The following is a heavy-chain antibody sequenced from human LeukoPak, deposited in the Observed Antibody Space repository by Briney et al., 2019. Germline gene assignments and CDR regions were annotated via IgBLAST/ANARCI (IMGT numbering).Heavy chain of an antibody. V-gene: IGHV3-23*01. J-gene: IGHJ4*02. Sequence: GGSLRLSCAASGFTFSNYAMSWVRQAPGKGLDWVSSISGSGDRTYNADSVKDRFSISRDNSRNTLYLQMNNLRAEDTAVYYCAKGAGTRPFDHWGQGTLVTVSS. CDR2: ISGSGDRT. CDR1: GFTFSNYA. CDR3: AKGAGTRPFDH. D-gene: IGHD6-19*01.